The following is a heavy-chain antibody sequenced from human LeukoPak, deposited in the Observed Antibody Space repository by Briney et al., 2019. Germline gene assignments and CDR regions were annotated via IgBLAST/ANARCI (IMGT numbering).Heavy chain of an antibody. J-gene: IGHJ4*02. D-gene: IGHD4-23*01. CDR2: IIPIFGTA. CDR3: ARGPDYGGNYDYFDY. Sequence: WASVKVSCKASGGTFSSYAISWVRQAPGQGLKWMGGIIPIFGTANYAQKFQGRVTITTDESTSTAYMELSSLRSEDTAVYYCARGPDYGGNYDYFDYWGQGTLVTVSS. V-gene: IGHV1-69*05. CDR1: GGTFSSYA.